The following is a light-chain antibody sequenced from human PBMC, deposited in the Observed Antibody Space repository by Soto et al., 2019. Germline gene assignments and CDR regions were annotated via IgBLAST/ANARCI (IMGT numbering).Light chain of an antibody. J-gene: IGKJ1*01. CDR2: KAS. V-gene: IGKV1-5*03. CDR1: QTISSW. Sequence: DIQMTQSPSTLSASVGDRVTITCRASQTISSWLAWYQQKPGKVPKLLIYKASSLESGVSSRFSGSGSGTEFTLTISSLQSDDFATYYCQQYNSYPWTFGQGTRVVIK. CDR3: QQYNSYPWT.